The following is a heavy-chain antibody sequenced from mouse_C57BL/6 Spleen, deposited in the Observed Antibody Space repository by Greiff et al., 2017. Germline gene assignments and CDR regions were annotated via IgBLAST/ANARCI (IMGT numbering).Heavy chain of an antibody. CDR1: GYTFTDYE. Sequence: VQLQQSGAELVRPGASVTLSCKASGYTFTDYEMHWVKQTPVHGLEWIGAIDPETGGTAYNQKFKGKAILTADTSSSTAYMELHSLTSEDSAVYYCTREYYSNYFDYWGQGTTLTVSS. CDR3: TREYYSNYFDY. J-gene: IGHJ2*01. CDR2: IDPETGGT. V-gene: IGHV1-15*01. D-gene: IGHD2-5*01.